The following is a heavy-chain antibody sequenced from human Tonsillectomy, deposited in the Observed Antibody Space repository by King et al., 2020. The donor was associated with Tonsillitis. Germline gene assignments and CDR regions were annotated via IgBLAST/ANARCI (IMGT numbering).Heavy chain of an antibody. Sequence: QLVQSGGGVVQPGRSLRLSCAASGFTFSSYAMHWVRQAPGKGLEWVAVISYDGSNKYYADSVKGRFTISRDNSKNTLYLQMNSLRAEDTAVYYCARRTNSLNIAVDGLFDYWGQGTLVTVSS. V-gene: IGHV3-30*04. CDR3: ARRTNSLNIAVDGLFDY. CDR1: GFTFSSYA. D-gene: IGHD6-19*01. CDR2: ISYDGSNK. J-gene: IGHJ4*02.